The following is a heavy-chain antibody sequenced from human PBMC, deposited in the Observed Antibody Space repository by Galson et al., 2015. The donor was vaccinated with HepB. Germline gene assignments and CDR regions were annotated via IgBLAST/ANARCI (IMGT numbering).Heavy chain of an antibody. CDR2: ISYDGTNK. D-gene: IGHD2-2*01. V-gene: IGHV3-30-3*01. CDR1: GFNVRIYA. CDR3: TRDLGASGYCSSSRCYFEYGMDV. Sequence: SLRLSCAASGFNVRIYAMHWVRQAPGKGLEWVAVISYDGTNKYYADSVKGRFSISRDNSENTVHLQMNNVRPEDTGVYYCTRDLGASGYCSSSRCYFEYGMDVWGQGTAVTVSS. J-gene: IGHJ6*02.